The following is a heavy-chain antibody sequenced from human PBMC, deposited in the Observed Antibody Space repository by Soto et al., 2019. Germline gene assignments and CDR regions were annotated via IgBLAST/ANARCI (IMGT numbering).Heavy chain of an antibody. CDR2: IYSGGST. Sequence: PGGSLRLFCAASGFTVSSNYMSWVRQAPGKGLEWVSVIYSGGSTYYADSVKGRFTISRDNSKNTLYLQMNSLRAEDTAVYYCARGSRYKLGMGYWGQGALVTVSS. CDR1: GFTVSSNY. CDR3: ARGSRYKLGMGY. J-gene: IGHJ4*02. D-gene: IGHD3-9*01. V-gene: IGHV3-53*01.